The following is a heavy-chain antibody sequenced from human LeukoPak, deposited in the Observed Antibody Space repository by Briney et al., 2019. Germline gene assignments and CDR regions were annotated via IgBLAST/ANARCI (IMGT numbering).Heavy chain of an antibody. CDR3: ASLVYSSGWYSGGWFDP. J-gene: IGHJ5*02. V-gene: IGHV4-59*08. Sequence: PSETLSLTCTVSGGSISSYYWSWIRQPPGKGLEWIGYIYYSGSTNYNPSLKSRVTISVDTSKNQFSLKLSSVTAADTAVYYCASLVYSSGWYSGGWFDPWGQGTLVTVSS. D-gene: IGHD6-19*01. CDR2: IYYSGST. CDR1: GGSISSYY.